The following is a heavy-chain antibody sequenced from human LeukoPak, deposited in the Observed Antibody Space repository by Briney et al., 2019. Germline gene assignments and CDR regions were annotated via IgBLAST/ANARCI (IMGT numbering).Heavy chain of an antibody. CDR1: GHTFTSYG. Sequence: ASVKVSCKACGHTFTSYGISWVRQAPGQGLEWMGWISTYNSNTKYAQKLEGRVTMTTDTSTSTDHMELRSLRSDDTAVYYCARGGCTSCYWVDYGGQGTLVTVSS. D-gene: IGHD2-2*01. CDR2: ISTYNSNT. CDR3: ARGGCTSCYWVDY. V-gene: IGHV1-18*01. J-gene: IGHJ4*02.